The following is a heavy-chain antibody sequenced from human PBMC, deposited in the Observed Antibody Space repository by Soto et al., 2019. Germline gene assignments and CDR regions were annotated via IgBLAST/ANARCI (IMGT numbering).Heavy chain of an antibody. CDR1: GGSISSYY. D-gene: IGHD6-19*01. V-gene: IGHV4-59*01. Sequence: QVQLQESGPGLVKPSETLSLTCTVSGGSISSYYWSWIRQPPGKGLEWIGYIYYSGSTNYNPSLRRRVTISVDTSKNKFSLKLSSVPAADTAVYYCAREYSSGRGENWIDPWGQGTLVTVSS. J-gene: IGHJ5*02. CDR3: AREYSSGRGENWIDP. CDR2: IYYSGST.